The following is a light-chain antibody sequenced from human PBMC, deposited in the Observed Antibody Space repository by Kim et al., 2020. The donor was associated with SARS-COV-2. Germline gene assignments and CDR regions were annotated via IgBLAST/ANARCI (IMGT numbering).Light chain of an antibody. CDR2: DAS. Sequence: ETATLTCRASQYIGDWLAWYQQRPGQAPRLLICDASNRAPGIPARVSGSGSGTDFTLTIRSLEPEDLGVYYCQQRRDWPLTFGGGTKVDIK. CDR1: QYIGDW. CDR3: QQRRDWPLT. J-gene: IGKJ4*01. V-gene: IGKV3-11*01.